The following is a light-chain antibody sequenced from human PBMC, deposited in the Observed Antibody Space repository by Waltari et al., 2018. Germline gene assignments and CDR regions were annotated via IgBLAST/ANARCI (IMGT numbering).Light chain of an antibody. J-gene: IGKJ1*01. CDR1: QSIRIW. CDR2: GAS. V-gene: IGKV1-5*03. CDR3: LQYHTKSPWT. Sequence: DIQLTQSPSTVSASIGDRVTITCRASQSIRIWVAWYQQKPGKAHNLLISGASSLQSGVLPRFSGSGFGTECTLTISGLHPDDFATYYCLQYHTKSPWTFGPGTKVEVK.